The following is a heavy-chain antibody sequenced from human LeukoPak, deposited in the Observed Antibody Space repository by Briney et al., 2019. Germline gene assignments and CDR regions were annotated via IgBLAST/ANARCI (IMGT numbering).Heavy chain of an antibody. CDR3: ARFYNSWHAFHI. V-gene: IGHV4-39*01. Sequence: AETLSLTCTVSGGSLSSSSYYWVWIRQSPGTGLEWLGSMSYNGSTYYNPSLKSRVTISVDTSKDQFSLTLSSVTATDTAVYYCARFYNSWHAFHIWGQGTMVTVSS. CDR2: MSYNGST. J-gene: IGHJ3*02. D-gene: IGHD6-6*01. CDR1: GGSLSSSSYY.